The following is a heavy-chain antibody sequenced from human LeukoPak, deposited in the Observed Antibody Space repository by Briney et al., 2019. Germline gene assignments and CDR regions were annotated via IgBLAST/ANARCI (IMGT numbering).Heavy chain of an antibody. D-gene: IGHD2-21*02. CDR1: GFTFSSYA. V-gene: IGHV3-23*01. J-gene: IGHJ4*02. Sequence: GGSLRLSCAASGFTFSSYAMSWVRQAPGKGLEWVSAISGSGGSTYYADSVKGRFTISRDNSKNTLYLQMNSLRAEDTAVYYCARDTVAYCGGDCYSWQVGGFDYWGQGTLVTVSS. CDR2: ISGSGGST. CDR3: ARDTVAYCGGDCYSWQVGGFDY.